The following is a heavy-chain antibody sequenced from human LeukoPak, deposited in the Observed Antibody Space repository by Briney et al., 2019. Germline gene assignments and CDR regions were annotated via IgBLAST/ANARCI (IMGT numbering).Heavy chain of an antibody. CDR1: GGSISSYY. CDR3: ASSSGSGYYYYYGMDV. V-gene: IGHV4-4*07. Sequence: SETLSLTCTVSGGSISSYYWSWIRQPAGKGLEWIGRIYTSGSTNYNPSLKSRVTMSVDTSKNQFSLKLSSVTAADTAVYYCASSSGSGYYYYYGMDVWGQGTTVTVSS. D-gene: IGHD6-19*01. CDR2: IYTSGST. J-gene: IGHJ6*02.